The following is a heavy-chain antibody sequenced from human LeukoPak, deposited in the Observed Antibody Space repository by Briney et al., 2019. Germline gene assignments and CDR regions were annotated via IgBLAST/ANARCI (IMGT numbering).Heavy chain of an antibody. D-gene: IGHD3-10*02. CDR1: GFNFDRYT. J-gene: IGHJ4*02. CDR3: AKELDTMFFDY. V-gene: IGHV3-43*01. Sequence: GGSLRLSCATSGFNFDRYTIHWVRQAPGKGLEWVSLAGWAGGTTFYSDSVRGRFTISRDSGRKSVYLEMNSLTTDDTAFYFCAKELDTMFFDYWGQGALVTVSS. CDR2: AGWAGGTT.